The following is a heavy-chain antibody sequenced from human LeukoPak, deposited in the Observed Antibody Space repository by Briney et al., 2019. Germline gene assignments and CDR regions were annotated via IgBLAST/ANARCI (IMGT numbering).Heavy chain of an antibody. CDR2: IKQDGSEK. CDR3: ARDWGVPAALDAFDI. J-gene: IGHJ3*02. D-gene: IGHD2-2*01. Sequence: GGSLRLSCAASGFTFSTYWMTWVRQAPGKGLELVANIKQDGSEKYYVDSVKGRFTISRDNAKNSLYLQMNSLRAEDTAVYYCARDWGVPAALDAFDIWGQGTMVTVSS. CDR1: GFTFSTYW. V-gene: IGHV3-7*01.